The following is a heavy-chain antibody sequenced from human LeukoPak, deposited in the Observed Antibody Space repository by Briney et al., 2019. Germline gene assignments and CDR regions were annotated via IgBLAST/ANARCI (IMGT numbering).Heavy chain of an antibody. D-gene: IGHD3-10*01. CDR2: INPSGGSP. J-gene: IGHJ5*02. CDR1: GYTFTSYY. V-gene: IGHV1-46*01. Sequence: GASVKVSCKASGYTFTSYYMHWVRQAPGQGLEWMGIINPSGGSPYYAQKFQGRVTMTRDTSASTVYMELSSLRFDDTAVYYCARGLGSGSYYGAWGQGTLVTVSS. CDR3: ARGLGSGSYYGA.